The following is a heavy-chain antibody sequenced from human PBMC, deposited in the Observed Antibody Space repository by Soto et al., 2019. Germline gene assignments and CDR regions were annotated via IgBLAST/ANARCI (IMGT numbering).Heavy chain of an antibody. J-gene: IGHJ4*02. Sequence: ASVKVSCKASGGTFSSYTISWVRQAPGQGLEWMGRIIPILGIANYAQKFQGRVTITADKSTSTAYMELSSLRSEDTAVYYCARDGRQHPDFDYWGQGTLVTVSS. CDR1: GGTFSSYT. V-gene: IGHV1-69*04. CDR3: ARDGRQHPDFDY. D-gene: IGHD6-13*01. CDR2: IIPILGIA.